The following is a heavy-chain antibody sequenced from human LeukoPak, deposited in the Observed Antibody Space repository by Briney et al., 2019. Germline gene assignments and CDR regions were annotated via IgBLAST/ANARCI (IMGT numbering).Heavy chain of an antibody. CDR3: AREDESGLLVTAFDI. D-gene: IGHD3-10*01. J-gene: IGHJ3*02. V-gene: IGHV4-34*01. CDR1: GGSFSGYY. Sequence: PSETLSLTCAVYGGSFSGYYWSWIGQPPGKGREGMGEIKRSSSPNYTPSSKSRVTISVDTSKNQFSLKLSSVTAAETAVYYCAREDESGLLVTAFDIWGQGTMVTVSS. CDR2: IKRSSSP.